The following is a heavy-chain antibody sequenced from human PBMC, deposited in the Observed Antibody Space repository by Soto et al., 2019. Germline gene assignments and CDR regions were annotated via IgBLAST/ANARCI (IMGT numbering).Heavy chain of an antibody. CDR2: ISGSGGST. Sequence: GESMKISCAASGFTFSIFAMSGVRQSPGKGLEWVSTISGSGGSTYYAEAVKGRFTISRDNSMGTLYLQMKSLRVEDTAVYYCASTNKGIQLWFQPNYYYGMDVWGQGTTVTVSS. J-gene: IGHJ6*02. CDR1: GFTFSIFA. D-gene: IGHD5-18*01. CDR3: ASTNKGIQLWFQPNYYYGMDV. V-gene: IGHV3-23*01.